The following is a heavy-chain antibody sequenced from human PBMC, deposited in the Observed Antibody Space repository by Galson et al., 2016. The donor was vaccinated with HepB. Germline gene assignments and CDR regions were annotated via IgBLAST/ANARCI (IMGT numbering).Heavy chain of an antibody. J-gene: IGHJ6*02. V-gene: IGHV3-23*01. Sequence: SLRLSCAASEFTFSSYAMSWDRQAPGKGLEWVSAIDSSGHSTYYTDSVTGRFTIPRDNSKNTLYLQMNSLRYEDTAVYYCAKAATPVFYYHGMDVWGQGTTVTVSS. CDR2: IDSSGHST. CDR1: EFTFSSYA. CDR3: AKAATPVFYYHGMDV.